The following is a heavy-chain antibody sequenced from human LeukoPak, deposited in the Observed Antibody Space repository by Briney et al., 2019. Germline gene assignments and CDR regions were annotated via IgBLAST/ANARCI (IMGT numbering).Heavy chain of an antibody. Sequence: ASVNVSCQPSAGTFSSYAISWVRQPPGHGLEWMGGIIPIFGTANYAQKCQGRVTITADESTSTAYMELSSLRSEDTAVYYCARANWDTYYYYGMDVWGQGTTVTVSS. CDR3: ARANWDTYYYYGMDV. D-gene: IGHD7-27*01. V-gene: IGHV1-69*13. CDR1: AGTFSSYA. CDR2: IIPIFGTA. J-gene: IGHJ6*02.